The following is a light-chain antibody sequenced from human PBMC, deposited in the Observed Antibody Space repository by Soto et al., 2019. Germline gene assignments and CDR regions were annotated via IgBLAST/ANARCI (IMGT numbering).Light chain of an antibody. J-gene: IGLJ1*01. CDR1: KLGDKY. Sequence: SYELTQPPSVSVSPGQTASITCSGDKLGDKYACWYQQKPGQSPVLVIYQDSKRPSGIPERFSGSNSGNTVTLTISGPQAMDEADYYCQAWDSSTYVFGTGTKVTVL. CDR3: QAWDSSTYV. CDR2: QDS. V-gene: IGLV3-1*01.